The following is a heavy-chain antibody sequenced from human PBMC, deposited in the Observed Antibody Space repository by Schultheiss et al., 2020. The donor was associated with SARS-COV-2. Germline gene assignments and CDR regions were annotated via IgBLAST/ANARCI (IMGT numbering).Heavy chain of an antibody. CDR3: ARGLGVVAIDY. D-gene: IGHD5-12*01. V-gene: IGHV4-34*01. J-gene: IGHJ4*02. CDR2: INHSGST. Sequence: ESLKISCAASGFTFSSYAMSWIRQPPGKGLEWIGEINHSGSTNYNPSLKSRVTISVDTSKNQFSLKLSSVTAADTAVYYCARGLGVVAIDYWGQGTLVTVSS. CDR1: GFTFSSYA.